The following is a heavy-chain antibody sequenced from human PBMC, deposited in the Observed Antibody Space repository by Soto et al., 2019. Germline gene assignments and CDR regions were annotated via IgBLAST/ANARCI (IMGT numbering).Heavy chain of an antibody. CDR1: GFTFNSYA. J-gene: IGHJ6*02. V-gene: IGHV3-23*01. CDR2: ISGSGGST. Sequence: SLRLSCAASGFTFNSYAMSWVRQAPGKGLEWVSGISGSGGSTSYADSVKGRFTISRDNAKNTLYLQLNSLRAEDTAVYYCSRDSYTGTYYYGMDVWGQGTTVTVSS. D-gene: IGHD1-26*01. CDR3: SRDSYTGTYYYGMDV.